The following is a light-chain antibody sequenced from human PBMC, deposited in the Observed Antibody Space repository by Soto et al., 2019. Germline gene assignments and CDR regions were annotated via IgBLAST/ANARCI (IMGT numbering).Light chain of an antibody. CDR3: QQYNNWPPWT. Sequence: IVWTHSPCTLSLSPLERAKLSFMSIQSVSSGYVAWYQQKPGQAPRLLIYGASTRATGIPARFSGTGSGTEFTLTISSLQSEDFAVYYCQQYNNWPPWTFGQGTKVDIK. CDR1: QSVSSG. J-gene: IGKJ1*01. CDR2: GAS. V-gene: IGKV3-15*01.